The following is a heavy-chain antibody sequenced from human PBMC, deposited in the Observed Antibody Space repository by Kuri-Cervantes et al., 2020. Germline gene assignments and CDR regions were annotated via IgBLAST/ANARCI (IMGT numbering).Heavy chain of an antibody. J-gene: IGHJ3*02. CDR3: ARGDDAFDI. V-gene: IGHV3-21*01. Sequence: GESLKISCAASGFTFSSYSMNLVRQASGKGLEWVSSISSSSSYIYYADSVKGRFTISRDNAKNSLYLQMNSLRAEDTAVYYCARGDDAFDIWGQGTMVTVSS. CDR2: ISSSSSYI. CDR1: GFTFSSYS.